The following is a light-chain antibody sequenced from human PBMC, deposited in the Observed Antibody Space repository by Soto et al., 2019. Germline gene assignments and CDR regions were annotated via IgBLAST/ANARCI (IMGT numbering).Light chain of an antibody. CDR3: SSYTSSSTQV. Sequence: QSALTQPPSASGSPGESLIISCTGTKNDIGVYDFVSWYQHHPGKAPRLIIYEVSNRPSGVSNRFSGSKSGNTASLTISGLQAEDEADYYCSSYTSSSTQVFGTGTKLTVL. CDR1: KNDIGVYDF. CDR2: EVS. J-gene: IGLJ1*01. V-gene: IGLV2-14*01.